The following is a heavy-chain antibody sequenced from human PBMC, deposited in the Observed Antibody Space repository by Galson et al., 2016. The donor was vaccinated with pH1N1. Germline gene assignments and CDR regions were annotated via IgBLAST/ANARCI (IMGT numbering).Heavy chain of an antibody. Sequence: SVKVSCKASGGTFTLYGITWVRQAPGQGLEWMGRIIPIVGLTKYAEKFQGRVTITSDVSTSTAYMELSSLRPEDTAVYYCAGDPGTALYNHYYMDVWGKGTTVTVSS. CDR1: GGTFTLYG. CDR2: IIPIVGLT. J-gene: IGHJ6*03. V-gene: IGHV1-69*04. CDR3: AGDPGTALYNHYYMDV.